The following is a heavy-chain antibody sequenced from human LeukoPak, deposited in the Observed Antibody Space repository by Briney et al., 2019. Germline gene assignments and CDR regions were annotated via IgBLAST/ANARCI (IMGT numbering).Heavy chain of an antibody. Sequence: GGSLRLSCAASGLNFSSYSMNWVRQAPGKGLEWVSYINRGIDTIYYADSVEGRFTISRDNSKNSLFLQMTSLRADDTAVYYCARDMGPYSSGWNDAFDIWGQGTMVTVSS. J-gene: IGHJ3*02. CDR1: GLNFSSYS. D-gene: IGHD6-19*01. CDR2: INRGIDTI. V-gene: IGHV3-48*04. CDR3: ARDMGPYSSGWNDAFDI.